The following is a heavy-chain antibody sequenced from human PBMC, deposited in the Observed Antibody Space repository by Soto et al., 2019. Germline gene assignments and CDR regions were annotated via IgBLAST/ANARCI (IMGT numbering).Heavy chain of an antibody. D-gene: IGHD1-26*01. CDR1: GYTFTSYS. Sequence: QVPLVQFGAEVKKPGASVKVSCEASGYTFTSYSMHWVRQAPGQRLEWMGWLNTGNGNTKYSQNFQGRVTITRDTSASTAYMELSSLRSEDTAIYYCARLSSGSYDYWGQGTLVTVSS. J-gene: IGHJ4*02. CDR3: ARLSSGSYDY. CDR2: LNTGNGNT. V-gene: IGHV1-3*04.